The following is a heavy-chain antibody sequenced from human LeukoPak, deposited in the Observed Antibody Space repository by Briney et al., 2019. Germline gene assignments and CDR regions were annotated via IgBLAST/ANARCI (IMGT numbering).Heavy chain of an antibody. CDR3: ARQTDGSGSSLGY. CDR1: GYTFTSYY. D-gene: IGHD3-10*01. V-gene: IGHV1-46*01. J-gene: IGHJ4*02. CDR2: INPSGGST. Sequence: ASVKVSCKGSGYTFTSYYMHWVRQAPGQGLEWMGIINPSGGSTSYAQKFQGRVTMTRDTSTSTVYMELSSLRSVDTGVYFCARQTDGSGSSLGYWGQGTLVTVSS.